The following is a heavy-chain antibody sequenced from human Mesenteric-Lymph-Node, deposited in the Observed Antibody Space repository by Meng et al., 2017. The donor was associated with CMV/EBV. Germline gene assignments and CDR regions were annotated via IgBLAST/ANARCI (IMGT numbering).Heavy chain of an antibody. Sequence: GESLKISCAASGFTLSDYSMNWVRQGPGKGMEWLSYSSGGSSAKYYADSVKGRFTISRDNAMNSLYLQVESLRAEDTAIYFCASDLDWVFNYWGQGALVTVSS. J-gene: IGHJ4*02. CDR2: SSGGSSAK. CDR3: ASDLDWVFNY. CDR1: GFTLSDYS. D-gene: IGHD3-9*01. V-gene: IGHV3-48*04.